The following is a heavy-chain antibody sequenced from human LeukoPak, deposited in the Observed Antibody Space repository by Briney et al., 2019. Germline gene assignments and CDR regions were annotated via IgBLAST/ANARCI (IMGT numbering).Heavy chain of an antibody. CDR1: GFTFSSYS. V-gene: IGHV3-23*01. D-gene: IGHD3-10*01. CDR3: ARARDYYGLFDY. CDR2: ISGSGGST. Sequence: GGSLRLSCAASGFTFSSYSMNWIRQAPGKGLESVSSISGSGGSTYYADSVKGRFTISRDNSKNTLYLQMNSLRAEDTAVYYCARARDYYGLFDYWGQGTLVTVSS. J-gene: IGHJ4*02.